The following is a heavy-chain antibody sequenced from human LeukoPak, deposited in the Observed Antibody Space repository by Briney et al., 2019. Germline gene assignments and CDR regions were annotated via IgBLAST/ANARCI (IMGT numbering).Heavy chain of an antibody. V-gene: IGHV1-2*02. CDR2: INPNSGGT. D-gene: IGHD6-19*01. J-gene: IGHJ1*01. CDR3: TRGGPVAGTHKYFQH. Sequence: ASVKVSCKASGYTFTNYYIHWVRQAPGQGLEWMGWINPNSGGTKYAQKFQGRVTMTRDTSINTAYMELSRLISDDTAVYYCTRGGPVAGTHKYFQHWGQGTLVTVSS. CDR1: GYTFTNYY.